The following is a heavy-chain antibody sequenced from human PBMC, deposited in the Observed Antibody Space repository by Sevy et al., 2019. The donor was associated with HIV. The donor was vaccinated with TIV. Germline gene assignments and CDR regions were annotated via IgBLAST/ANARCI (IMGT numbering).Heavy chain of an antibody. CDR1: GFTVSISY. D-gene: IGHD2-15*01. CDR2: IHSGGST. J-gene: IGHJ6*02. Sequence: ESLKISCVASGFTVSISYMSWVRQGPGKGLEWVSAIHSGGSTHYVDSVKGRFTISRDNSKNTVYLQMNSLRAEDTAVYYCARGGYYGLDVWGQGTTVTVSS. V-gene: IGHV3-53*01. CDR3: ARGGYYGLDV.